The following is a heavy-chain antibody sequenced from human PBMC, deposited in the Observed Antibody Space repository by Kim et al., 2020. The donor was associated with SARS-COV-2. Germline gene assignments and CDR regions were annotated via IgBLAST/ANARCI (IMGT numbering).Heavy chain of an antibody. CDR2: IDTDNDNT. D-gene: IGHD1-26*01. CDR1: GYTFTDYG. J-gene: IGHJ4*02. CDR3: ARGHYGKIVGEY. Sequence: ASVKVSCTASGYTFTDYGFTWVRQAPGQGLEWMGWIDTDNDNTKYAQNLQGRVTLTSDTSTRTAHMELMSLRSDDAAMYYCARGHYGKIVGEYWGQGTLVIVST. V-gene: IGHV1-18*01.